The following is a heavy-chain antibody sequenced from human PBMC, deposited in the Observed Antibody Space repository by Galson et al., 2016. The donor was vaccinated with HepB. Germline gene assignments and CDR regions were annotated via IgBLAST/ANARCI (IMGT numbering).Heavy chain of an antibody. J-gene: IGHJ6*02. V-gene: IGHV4-34*01. CDR1: GGSFTGSY. Sequence: SETLSLTCDVYGGSFTGSYWTWIRQTPGKGLEWIGEINHSGSTNYSPSLKSRVTISVDTSKNQFSLKVRSMTAADTGVYYCARHRRLWVAERNYYGMDVWGQGTTVTVSS. CDR3: ARHRRLWVAERNYYGMDV. D-gene: IGHD3-10*01. CDR2: INHSGST.